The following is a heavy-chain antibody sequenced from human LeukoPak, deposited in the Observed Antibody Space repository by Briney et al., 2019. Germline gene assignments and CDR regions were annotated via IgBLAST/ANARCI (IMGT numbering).Heavy chain of an antibody. Sequence: GGSLRLSCAASGFTFSSYWMSWVRQAPGKGLEWVANKKQDGSEKYYVDSVKGRFTISRDNAKNSLYLQMNSLRAEDTAVYYCARFSLRFLEWLLPNYFDYRGQGTLVTVSS. V-gene: IGHV3-7*01. CDR1: GFTFSSYW. CDR2: KKQDGSEK. D-gene: IGHD3-3*01. CDR3: ARFSLRFLEWLLPNYFDY. J-gene: IGHJ4*02.